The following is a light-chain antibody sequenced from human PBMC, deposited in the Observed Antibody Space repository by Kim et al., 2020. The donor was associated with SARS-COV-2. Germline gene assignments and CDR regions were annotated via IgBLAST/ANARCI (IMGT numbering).Light chain of an antibody. J-gene: IGLJ2*01. CDR3: QSYDSNLSVL. CDR2: GNS. CDR1: CSNIGAGYD. Sequence: GQRVTISCTGSCSNIGAGYDVHWYQQLPGTAPKLLIYGNSNRPSGVPDRFSGSKSGTSASLAITGLQAEDEADYYCQSYDSNLSVLFGGGTQLTVL. V-gene: IGLV1-40*01.